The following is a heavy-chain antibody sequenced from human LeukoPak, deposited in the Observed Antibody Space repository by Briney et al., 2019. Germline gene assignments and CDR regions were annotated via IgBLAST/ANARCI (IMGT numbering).Heavy chain of an antibody. J-gene: IGHJ4*02. D-gene: IGHD3-10*01. CDR2: IGTYDDT. CDR3: VRGWPGDFEY. CDR1: GFTFRSYD. Sequence: PGGSPRLSCAASGFTFRSYDMHWVRQTTGKGLEWVSSIGTYDDTFYSNSVKGRFTIFRDNAQDSLYLQMNSLRPGDTAVYYCVRGWPGDFEYWGLGTLVTVST. V-gene: IGHV3-13*01.